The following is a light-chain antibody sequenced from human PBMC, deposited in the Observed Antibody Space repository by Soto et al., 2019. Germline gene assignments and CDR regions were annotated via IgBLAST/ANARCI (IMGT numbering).Light chain of an antibody. V-gene: IGLV2-11*01. CDR2: EVS. J-gene: IGLJ1*01. Sequence: QSALTQPRSVSGSPGQSVTISCTGTSSDVGGYNYVSWYQQHPGKAPKLMIYEVSKRPSGVPDRFSGSKSGNTASLTISGLQAEDEPDYFCCSYAGSYTGVFGTGTKLTVL. CDR3: CSYAGSYTGV. CDR1: SSDVGGYNY.